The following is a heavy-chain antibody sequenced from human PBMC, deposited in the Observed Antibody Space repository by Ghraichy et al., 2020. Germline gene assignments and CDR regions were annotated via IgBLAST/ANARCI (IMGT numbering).Heavy chain of an antibody. J-gene: IGHJ4*02. CDR3: VKEKFTSGWFFDY. CDR1: GFSFGSYS. Sequence: GGSLRLSCSASGFSFGSYSMHWVRQAPGKGLQYVSTLSSNGNSTYYVDSVKGRFTISRDISKNTLYLQMSSLRAEDTAIYYCVKEKFTSGWFFDYWGQGTMVTVSS. CDR2: LSSNGNST. D-gene: IGHD6-13*01. V-gene: IGHV3-64D*06.